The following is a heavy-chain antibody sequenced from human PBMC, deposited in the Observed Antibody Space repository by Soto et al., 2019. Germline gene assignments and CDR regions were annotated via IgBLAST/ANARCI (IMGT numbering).Heavy chain of an antibody. V-gene: IGHV3-33*01. CDR2: IWSDGSSK. CDR1: GISFRNSG. J-gene: IGHJ4*02. CDR3: SRDKGVTSLDY. D-gene: IGHD2-2*01. Sequence: QVQLVQSEGVVVQPGRSLRLSCVMSGISFRNSGMHWVRQAPGKGLEWVAMIWSDGSSKFYADSVQGRFTISRDNSMDTLYLQMTSLRPEDTAIYYCSRDKGVTSLDYWGQGTRVTVSS.